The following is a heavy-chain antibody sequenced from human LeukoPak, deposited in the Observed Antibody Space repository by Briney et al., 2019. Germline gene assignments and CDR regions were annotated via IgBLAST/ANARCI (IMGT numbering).Heavy chain of an antibody. CDR2: INHSGST. J-gene: IGHJ4*02. Sequence: SETLSLTCAVYGGSFGDHYWSWIRQPPGKGLEWIGEINHSGSTNYNPSLESRVTISVDTSKNHFSLKLSSVTAADTAVYYCASGQYYDLWSGYYVDWGQGTLVTVSA. V-gene: IGHV4-34*01. CDR1: GGSFGDHY. CDR3: ASGQYYDLWSGYYVD. D-gene: IGHD3-3*01.